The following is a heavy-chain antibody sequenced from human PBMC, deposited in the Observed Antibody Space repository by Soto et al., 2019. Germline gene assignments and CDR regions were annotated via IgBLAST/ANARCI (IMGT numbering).Heavy chain of an antibody. CDR3: ARDATITMVRGWISNFDY. J-gene: IGHJ4*02. CDR2: ISAYNGNT. CDR1: GYTFTSYG. V-gene: IGHV1-18*04. Sequence: ASVKVSCKASGYTFTSYGISWVRQAPGQGLEWMGWISAYNGNTNYAQKLQGRVTMTTDTSTSTAYMELRSLRSDDTAVYYCARDATITMVRGWISNFDYWGKGTPGTGSS. D-gene: IGHD3-10*01.